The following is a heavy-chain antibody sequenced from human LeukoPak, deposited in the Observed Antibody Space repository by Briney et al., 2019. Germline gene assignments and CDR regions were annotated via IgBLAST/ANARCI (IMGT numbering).Heavy chain of an antibody. D-gene: IGHD1-26*01. CDR1: GFTFSSYW. V-gene: IGHV3-7*01. CDR2: MNQDGSEK. J-gene: IGHJ4*02. CDR3: ARGGSI. Sequence: AWSLRLSCAASGFTFSSYWMSWVRQAPGKGLEWVANMNQDGSEKYYVDSVRGRFTISRDNAKNSLYLQMSSLRVEDTAVYYCARGGSIGGQGALVTVSS.